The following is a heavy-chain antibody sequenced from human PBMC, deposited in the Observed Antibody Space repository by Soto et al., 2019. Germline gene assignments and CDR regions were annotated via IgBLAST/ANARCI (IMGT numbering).Heavy chain of an antibody. CDR1: VLTFTSYA. CDR2: ISGSGGST. V-gene: IGHV3-23*01. D-gene: IGHD3-3*01. CDR3: AKDKDEDFWSGYYNSYYYYGMDV. Sequence: GWSLRLSCASSVLTFTSYAMRWVRQSPGKGLEWVSAISGSGGSTYYADSVKGRFTISKDNAKNTLYLQMNSLRAEDTAVYYCAKDKDEDFWSGYYNSYYYYGMDVWGQGTTVTVSS. J-gene: IGHJ6*02.